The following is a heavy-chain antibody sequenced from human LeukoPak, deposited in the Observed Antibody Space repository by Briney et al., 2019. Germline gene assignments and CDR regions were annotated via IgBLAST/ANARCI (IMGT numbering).Heavy chain of an antibody. CDR1: GSTFRSYD. J-gene: IGHJ6*02. CDR3: VRGFRPDCGSDCYDMDV. V-gene: IGHV3-13*01. Sequence: GGPLGLSFAAPGSTFRSYDISWFGLLPGKVLEWSSGTGPAGETYYGDSVKGRFTISRENAKNSLYLQMNSLRAGDTAVYYCVRGFRPDCGSDCYDMDVWGPGTTVTVSS. D-gene: IGHD3-3*01. CDR2: TGPAGET.